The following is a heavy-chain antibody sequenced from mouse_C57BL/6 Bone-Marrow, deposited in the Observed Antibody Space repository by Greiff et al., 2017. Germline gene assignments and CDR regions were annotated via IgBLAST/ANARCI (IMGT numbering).Heavy chain of an antibody. V-gene: IGHV1-54*01. D-gene: IGHD1-1*01. J-gene: IGHJ3*01. CDR1: GYAFTNYS. CDR2: INPGSGGT. CDR3: ARSEYGRPYAY. Sequence: QVQLQQSGAELVRPGTSVKVSCKASGYAFTNYSIEWVKQRPGQGLEWIGVINPGSGGTNYNEKFKGKATLTADKSSSTAYKLLSSRTSEDSAVYYCARSEYGRPYAYWGQGTLVTVSA.